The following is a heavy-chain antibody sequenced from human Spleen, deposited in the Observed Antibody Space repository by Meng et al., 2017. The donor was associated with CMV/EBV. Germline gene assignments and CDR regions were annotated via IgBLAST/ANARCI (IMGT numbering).Heavy chain of an antibody. CDR3: ARLPVIPVAFDF. CDR1: XASITXXX. Sequence: SETLSLTXXISXASITXXXWSWVRQXPGRQLXXIGYIYYIGSXXXDXSLXSRVTXXVDXXXNQLSXKXXXFTXXXTAXXFCARLPVIPVAFDFWGQGTMVTVSS. J-gene: IGHJ3*01. CDR2: IYYIGSX. D-gene: IGHD3-16*02. V-gene: IGHV4-59*08.